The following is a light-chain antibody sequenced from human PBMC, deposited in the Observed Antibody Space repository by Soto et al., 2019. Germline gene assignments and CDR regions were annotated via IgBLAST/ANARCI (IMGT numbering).Light chain of an antibody. V-gene: IGKV4-1*01. Sequence: DIVMTQSPDSLAVSLGERATINCKSSQSVLYSSNNKNYLTWYQQKPGQPPKLLIYWASTRESGVPDRFSGSGSGTDFSLTISSLQAEDVAVYYCQQYYRTPPTFGQGTKVEIK. CDR1: QSVLYSSNNKNY. CDR3: QQYYRTPPT. CDR2: WAS. J-gene: IGKJ1*01.